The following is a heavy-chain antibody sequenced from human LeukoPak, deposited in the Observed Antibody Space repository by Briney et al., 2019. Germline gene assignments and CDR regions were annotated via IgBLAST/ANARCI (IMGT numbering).Heavy chain of an antibody. D-gene: IGHD6-19*01. CDR3: XXXXXXXXSSGRYSWGTGSSNDY. CDR2: ISAYNGNT. J-gene: IGHJ4*02. V-gene: IGHV1-18*01. CDR1: GYTFTSYG. Sequence: GASVKVSCKASGYTFTSYGISWVRQAPGQGLEWMGWISAYNGNTNYAQKLQGRVTMTTDTSTSTAYMELRSLRSDDTAVYYCXXXXXXXXSSGRYSWGTGSSNDYWGQGTLVTVSS.